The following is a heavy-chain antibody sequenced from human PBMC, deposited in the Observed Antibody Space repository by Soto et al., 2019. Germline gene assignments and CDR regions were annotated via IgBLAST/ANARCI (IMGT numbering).Heavy chain of an antibody. CDR1: GYTFTSYD. J-gene: IGHJ6*02. CDR3: ARSQGGPTWGYYYYYGMDV. V-gene: IGHV1-8*01. D-gene: IGHD3-16*01. CDR2: MNPNSGNT. Sequence: QVQLVQSGAEVKKPGASVKVSCKASGYTFTSYDINWVRQATGQGLEWMGWMNPNSGNTGYAQKFQGRVTMTRNTSISTAYMGLSSLRSEDTAVYYCARSQGGPTWGYYYYYGMDVWGQGTTVTVSS.